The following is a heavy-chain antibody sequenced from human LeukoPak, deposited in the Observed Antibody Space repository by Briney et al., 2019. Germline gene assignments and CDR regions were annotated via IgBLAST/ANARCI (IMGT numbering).Heavy chain of an antibody. CDR3: AKDTSRGYNYYYYMDV. V-gene: IGHV3-43*01. Sequence: GGSLRLSCAASGFTLDDYTMHWVRQAPGKGLEWVSLISWDGGSTYYGDSVKGRFTISRDNSKNSLYLQMNSLRTEDTALYYCAKDTSRGYNYYYYMDVWGKGTTVTVSS. J-gene: IGHJ6*03. D-gene: IGHD5-12*01. CDR2: ISWDGGST. CDR1: GFTLDDYT.